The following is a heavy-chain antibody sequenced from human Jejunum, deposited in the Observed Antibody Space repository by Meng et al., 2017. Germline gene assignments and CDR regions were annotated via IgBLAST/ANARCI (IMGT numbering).Heavy chain of an antibody. D-gene: IGHD5-24*01. CDR3: ARGLSKEMARIMGVYFDY. J-gene: IGHJ4*02. Sequence: GESLKISCAASGFTFNSYWMSWVRQAPGKGLEWVANIREDGSGNFYVDSVKGRFTISRDNAKNSLYLQMNSLRAEDTAVYYCARGLSKEMARIMGVYFDYWGQGTLVTVSS. V-gene: IGHV3-7*01. CDR1: GFTFNSYW. CDR2: IREDGSGN.